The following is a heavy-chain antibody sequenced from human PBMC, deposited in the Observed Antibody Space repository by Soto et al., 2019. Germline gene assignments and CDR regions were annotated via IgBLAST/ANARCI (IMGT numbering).Heavy chain of an antibody. Sequence: GASVKGSCKASGYTFTSDDINWVRQATGQGLEWMGWMNPNSGNTGYAQKFQGRVTMTRNTSISTAYMELSSLRSEDTAVYYCIYDSRPAGDAFDIWGQGTMVTVSS. D-gene: IGHD3-22*01. CDR3: IYDSRPAGDAFDI. CDR1: GYTFTSDD. CDR2: MNPNSGNT. J-gene: IGHJ3*02. V-gene: IGHV1-8*01.